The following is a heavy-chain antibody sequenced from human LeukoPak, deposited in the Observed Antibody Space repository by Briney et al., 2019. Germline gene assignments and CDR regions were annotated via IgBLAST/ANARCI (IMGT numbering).Heavy chain of an antibody. V-gene: IGHV3-23*01. D-gene: IGHD3-22*01. CDR3: AKDDIGYYFDN. CDR1: GFTFSSYA. J-gene: IGHJ4*02. Sequence: GGSLRLSCAASGFTFSSYAMSWVRQAPGKGLEWVSAISGSGGSTYYADSVKGRFTISRDNFKNTLYLQMDSLRAEDTAVYYCAKDDIGYYFDNWGQGTQVTVSS. CDR2: ISGSGGST.